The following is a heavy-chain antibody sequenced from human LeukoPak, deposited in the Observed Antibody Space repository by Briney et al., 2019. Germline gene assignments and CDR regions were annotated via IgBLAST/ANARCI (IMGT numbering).Heavy chain of an antibody. CDR2: IYYSGST. CDR1: GGSISSYY. Sequence: SETLSLTCTVSGGSISSYYWSWIRQPPGKGLEWIGYIYYSGSTNYNPSLKSRVTISVDTSKNQFSPKLSSVTAADTAVYYCARLLNYYDSSGYYYEVFDYWGQGTLVTVSS. D-gene: IGHD3-22*01. J-gene: IGHJ4*02. CDR3: ARLLNYYDSSGYYYEVFDY. V-gene: IGHV4-59*08.